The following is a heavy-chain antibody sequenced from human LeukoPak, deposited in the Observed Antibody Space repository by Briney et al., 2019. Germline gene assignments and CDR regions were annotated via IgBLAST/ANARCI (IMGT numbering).Heavy chain of an antibody. J-gene: IGHJ3*02. CDR1: GFTVSSNY. Sequence: GGSLRLSCAASGFTVSSNYMSWVRQAPGKGLEWVSIIYSGGGTFYADSVKGRFTISRDNSKNTLYLQMNSLRAEDTAVYYCARGGSYLSAFDIWGQGTMVTVSS. CDR3: ARGGSYLSAFDI. V-gene: IGHV3-53*01. CDR2: IYSGGGT. D-gene: IGHD1-26*01.